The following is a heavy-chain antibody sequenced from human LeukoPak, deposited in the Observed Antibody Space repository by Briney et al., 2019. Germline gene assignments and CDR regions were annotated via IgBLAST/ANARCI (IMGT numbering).Heavy chain of an antibody. CDR2: ISGSGGST. CDR3: ATTPFCSGGSCYVWNY. Sequence: PGGSLRLSCAASGFTFSSYAMSWVRQAPGKGLEWVSAISGSGGSTYYADSVKGRFTISRDNAKNSLYLQMNSLRAEDAAVYYCATTPFCSGGSCYVWNYWGQGTLVTVSS. D-gene: IGHD2-15*01. J-gene: IGHJ4*02. V-gene: IGHV3-23*01. CDR1: GFTFSSYA.